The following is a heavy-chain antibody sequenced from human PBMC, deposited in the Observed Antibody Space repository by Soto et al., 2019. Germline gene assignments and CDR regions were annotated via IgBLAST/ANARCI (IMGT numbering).Heavy chain of an antibody. V-gene: IGHV3-11*04. CDR1: GFTFGDYY. CDR3: ARGLRDFDWRLPFGY. J-gene: IGHJ4*02. D-gene: IGHD3-9*01. CDR2: ISREGTNV. Sequence: PGGSLRLSCAASGFTFGDYYMAWIRQPPGKGPKWISFISREGTNVFYEESVKGRFTISRDDFKNTMFLQMGSLRVEDTAVYYCARGLRDFDWRLPFGYWGQGTLVTVSS.